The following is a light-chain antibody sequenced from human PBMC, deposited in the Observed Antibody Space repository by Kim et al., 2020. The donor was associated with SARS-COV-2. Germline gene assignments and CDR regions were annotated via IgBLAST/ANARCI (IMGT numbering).Light chain of an antibody. CDR1: QSLLHSNGYNY. Sequence: DIVMTQSPLSLPVTPGEPASISCRSSQSLLHSNGYNYLDWYLQKPWQSPQLLIYLGSNRASGVPDRFSGSGSGTDFTLKIRRVEAEDVGVYYCMQALQTPYTFGQGTKLEI. J-gene: IGKJ2*01. V-gene: IGKV2-28*01. CDR3: MQALQTPYT. CDR2: LGS.